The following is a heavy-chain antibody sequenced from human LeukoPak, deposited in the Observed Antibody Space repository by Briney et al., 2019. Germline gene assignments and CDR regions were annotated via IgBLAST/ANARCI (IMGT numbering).Heavy chain of an antibody. J-gene: IGHJ4*02. CDR3: AKKRKKIAVAGH. CDR1: GFTFSSYG. Sequence: GGSLRLSCAASGFTFSSYGMHWVRQAPGRGLEWVAFIRYDGSNKYYADAVKGRFTISRDNSKNTLYLQMNSLRAEDTAVYYCAKKRKKIAVAGHWGQGTLVTVSS. V-gene: IGHV3-30*02. D-gene: IGHD6-19*01. CDR2: IRYDGSNK.